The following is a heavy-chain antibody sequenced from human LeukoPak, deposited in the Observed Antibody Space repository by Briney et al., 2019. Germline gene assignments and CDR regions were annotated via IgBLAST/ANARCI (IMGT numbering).Heavy chain of an antibody. J-gene: IGHJ4*02. Sequence: GGSLRLSCAASGFTVSSNYMSWVRQAPGKGLEWVSVIYIAGNTYYADSVKGRFTISRDNSKNTLYLQMNSLRAEDTAVYYCAREEIVGTTWNWGQGTLVTVSS. CDR1: GFTVSSNY. D-gene: IGHD1-26*01. CDR3: AREEIVGTTWN. CDR2: IYIAGNT. V-gene: IGHV3-66*01.